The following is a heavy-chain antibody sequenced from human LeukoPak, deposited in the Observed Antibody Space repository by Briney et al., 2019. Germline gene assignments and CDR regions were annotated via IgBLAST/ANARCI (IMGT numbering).Heavy chain of an antibody. D-gene: IGHD6-19*01. CDR3: ARGDNSGWYFFDY. CDR2: IYPGDSDT. J-gene: IGHJ4*02. V-gene: IGHV5-51*01. CDR1: GYSFTDHW. Sequence: GESLKISCKASGYSFTDHWIGWVRQMPGKGPEWMGIIYPGDSDTRYSPSFQGQVTISADKSISTAYLQWSALQAPDTAMYYCARGDNSGWYFFDYWGQGTLVTVSS.